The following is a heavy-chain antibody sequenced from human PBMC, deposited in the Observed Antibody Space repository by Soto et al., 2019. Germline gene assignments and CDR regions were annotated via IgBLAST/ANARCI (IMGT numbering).Heavy chain of an antibody. CDR1: GGSISSGDYY. D-gene: IGHD5-18*01. J-gene: IGHJ4*02. CDR3: ARASNKRGYSYGPDY. Sequence: SETLSLTCTVSGGSISSGDYYWSWIRQPPGKGLEWIGYIYYSGSTYYNPSLKSRVTISVDTSKNQFSLKLSSVTAADTAVYYCARASNKRGYSYGPDYWGQGTLVTVSS. V-gene: IGHV4-30-4*01. CDR2: IYYSGST.